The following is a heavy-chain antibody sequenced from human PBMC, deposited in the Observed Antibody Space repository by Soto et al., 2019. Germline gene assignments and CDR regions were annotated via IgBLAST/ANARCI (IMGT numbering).Heavy chain of an antibody. CDR3: ARFPHGDYFDY. V-gene: IGHV3-48*01. CDR2: ISSSSSTI. J-gene: IGHJ4*02. CDR1: GFTFSTYS. D-gene: IGHD4-17*01. Sequence: GGSLRLSCAASGFTFSTYSMNWVRQAPGKGLEWVSYISSSSSTIHYADSVKGRFTISRDNAKNSLYLQMNSLRAEDTAVYYCARFPHGDYFDYWGQGTLVTVSS.